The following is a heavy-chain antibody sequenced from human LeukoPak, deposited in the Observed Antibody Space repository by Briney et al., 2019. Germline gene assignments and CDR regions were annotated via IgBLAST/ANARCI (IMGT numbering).Heavy chain of an antibody. Sequence: ASVKVSCKASGYTFSSYGISWVRQAPGQGLEWMGWISTYNGNTNYAQKFQGRVTMTTDTSTSTAYMELRSLRSDDTALYCCARDEGYYDYSGYYRFDYWGQGTLVTVSS. CDR1: GYTFSSYG. CDR2: ISTYNGNT. V-gene: IGHV1-18*01. D-gene: IGHD3-22*01. CDR3: ARDEGYYDYSGYYRFDY. J-gene: IGHJ4*02.